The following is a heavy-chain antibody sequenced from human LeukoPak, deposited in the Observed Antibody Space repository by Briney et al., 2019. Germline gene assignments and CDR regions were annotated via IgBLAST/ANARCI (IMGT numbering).Heavy chain of an antibody. CDR3: ARVGFCSGGTCFKYFQL. D-gene: IGHD2-15*01. CDR1: GFTFSSYE. Sequence: GGSLRLSCAASGFTFSSYEMNWVRQAPGKGLEWVSYISSSGSTIYYADSVKGRFTISRDNAKNSLYLQVSSLRAEDTAVYYCARVGFCSGGTCFKYFQLWGQGTLVTVSS. CDR2: ISSSGSTI. J-gene: IGHJ1*01. V-gene: IGHV3-48*03.